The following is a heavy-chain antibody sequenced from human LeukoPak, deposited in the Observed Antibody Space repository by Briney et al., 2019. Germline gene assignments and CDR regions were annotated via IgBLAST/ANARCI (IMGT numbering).Heavy chain of an antibody. J-gene: IGHJ4*02. CDR3: ARGDYYNSGSYFDS. V-gene: IGHV3-30-3*01. CDR2: VSYDGSSK. D-gene: IGHD3-10*01. Sequence: PGRSLRLSCAASGFTFDMYNMHWVRQAPGKGLDWVAVVSYDGSSKYYADSVKGRFTISKDNSKNTLYLQMNSLRAEDTAVYYCARGDYYNSGSYFDSWGQGTLVTVSS. CDR1: GFTFDMYN.